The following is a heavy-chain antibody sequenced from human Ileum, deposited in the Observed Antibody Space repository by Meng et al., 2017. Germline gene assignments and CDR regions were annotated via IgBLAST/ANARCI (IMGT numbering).Heavy chain of an antibody. J-gene: IGHJ5*01. Sequence: QVHVEEPGPRTVEPLGPLVPQGAGPGGSTSSSNWWTWARQAPGKGLELIGEIYHIGSPNYNPSLKSRVTISVDKSQNQFSLKLNSVTAADTAVYYCARVVGGPASMSGWFDPWGQGTLVTVSS. CDR3: ARVVGGPASMSGWFDP. CDR2: IYHIGSP. V-gene: IGHV4-4*02. D-gene: IGHD2-2*01. CDR1: GGSTSSSNW.